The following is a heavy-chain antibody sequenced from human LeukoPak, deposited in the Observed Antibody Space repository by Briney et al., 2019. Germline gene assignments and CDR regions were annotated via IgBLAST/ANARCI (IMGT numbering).Heavy chain of an antibody. J-gene: IGHJ4*02. CDR2: ISSSGNTI. D-gene: IGHD2-2*01. CDR3: AKDLVLDIVVIPAAIDY. V-gene: IGHV3-48*03. Sequence: GGSLRLSCAASGFTFSSYEMNWVRQAPGKGLEWVSYISSSGNTIYYADSVKGRFTISRDNAKNSLYLQMNSLRAEDTAVYYCAKDLVLDIVVIPAAIDYWGQGTLVTVSS. CDR1: GFTFSSYE.